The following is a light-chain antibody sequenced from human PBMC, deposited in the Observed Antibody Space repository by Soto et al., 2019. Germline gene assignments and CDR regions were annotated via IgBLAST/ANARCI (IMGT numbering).Light chain of an antibody. V-gene: IGLV2-14*01. J-gene: IGLJ1*01. Sequence: QSALTQPASVSXSPGQPITISCTGTSSDVGGYKYVSWYQQHPGKAPKLMIYEVSNRPSGVSNRFSGSKSGNTASLTISGLQAEDEADNYCSSYTSTSTVVFGVGTKLTVL. CDR2: EVS. CDR1: SSDVGGYKY. CDR3: SSYTSTSTVV.